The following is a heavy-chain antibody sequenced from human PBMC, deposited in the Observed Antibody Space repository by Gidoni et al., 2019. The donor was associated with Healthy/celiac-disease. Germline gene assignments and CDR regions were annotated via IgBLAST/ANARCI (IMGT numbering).Heavy chain of an antibody. D-gene: IGHD3-22*01. CDR2: ISGSGGST. CDR1: GFTFSSYA. CDR3: AKDPPFMIVVVITLQH. V-gene: IGHV3-23*01. Sequence: VQLLESGGGLVQPGGSLRLSCAASGFTFSSYAMSWVRQAPGKGLEWVSAISGSGGSTYYADSVKGRFTISRDNSKNTLYLQMNSLRAEDTAVYYCAKDPPFMIVVVITLQHWGQGTLVTVSS. J-gene: IGHJ1*01.